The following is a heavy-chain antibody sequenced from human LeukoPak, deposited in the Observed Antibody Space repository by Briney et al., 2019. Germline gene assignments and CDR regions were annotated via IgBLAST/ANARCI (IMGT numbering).Heavy chain of an antibody. CDR2: ISYGGST. CDR1: GGSISSSRYY. CDR3: ARQGDSYGESSN. V-gene: IGHV4-39*01. D-gene: IGHD5-18*01. Sequence: SETLSLTCGVSGGSISSSRYYWGWIRQPPGKGLEWIGSISYGGSTYHNPSLKSRVSISVDTSKSQFSLKLSSVTAADTAVYYCARQGDSYGESSNWGQGTLVTVSS. J-gene: IGHJ4*02.